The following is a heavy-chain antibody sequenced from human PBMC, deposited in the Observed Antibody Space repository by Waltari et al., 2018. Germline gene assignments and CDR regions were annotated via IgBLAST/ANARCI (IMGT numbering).Heavy chain of an antibody. CDR1: GGSFSGYY. D-gene: IGHD2-21*02. CDR2: INHSGST. Sequence: QVQLQQWGAGLLKPSETLSLTCAVYGGSFSGYYWSWIRQPPGKGLEWIGEINHSGSTNYTPSLKSRVTISVDTSKNQFSLKLSSVTAADTAVYYCGTSGGTYCGGDCWYYFDYWGQGTLVTVSS. CDR3: GTSGGTYCGGDCWYYFDY. J-gene: IGHJ4*02. V-gene: IGHV4-34*01.